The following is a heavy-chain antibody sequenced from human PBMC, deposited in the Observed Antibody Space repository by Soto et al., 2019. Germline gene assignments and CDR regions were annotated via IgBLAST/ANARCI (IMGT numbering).Heavy chain of an antibody. J-gene: IGHJ4*02. V-gene: IGHV1-18*01. CDR1: GYTLSSYC. D-gene: IGHD6-19*01. CDR3: ARDLESSGWSWDY. Sequence: GAPMKVSRKASGYTLSSYCISWVRQAPGQGLEWMGWISAYNGNTNYAQKLQGRVTMTTDTSTSTAYMELRSLRSDDTAVYYCARDLESSGWSWDYWGQGTLVTVSS. CDR2: ISAYNGNT.